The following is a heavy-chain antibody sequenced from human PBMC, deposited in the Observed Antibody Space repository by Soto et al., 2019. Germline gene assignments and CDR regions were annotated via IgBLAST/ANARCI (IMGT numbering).Heavy chain of an antibody. CDR3: ARDLSSQDGAIAAFDI. CDR2: IYYSGST. Sequence: PSETLSLTCTVSGGSISSYHWSWIRQPPGKGLEWIGYIYYSGSTNYNPSLKSRVTISVDTSKNQFSLKLSSVTAADTAVYYCARDLSSQDGAIAAFDIWGQGTMVTVSS. D-gene: IGHD6-13*01. J-gene: IGHJ3*02. CDR1: GGSISSYH. V-gene: IGHV4-59*01.